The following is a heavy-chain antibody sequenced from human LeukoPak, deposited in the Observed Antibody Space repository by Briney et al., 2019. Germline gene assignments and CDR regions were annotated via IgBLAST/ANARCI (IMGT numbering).Heavy chain of an antibody. V-gene: IGHV3-66*01. Sequence: GGSLRLSCAASGFTVSSNYMSWVRQAPGKGLEWVSVIYSGGSTYYADSVKGRFTISRDNSKNTLYLQMNSLRAEDTAVYYCARDVRIVTMVRGVIIPAFYYGMDVWGQGTTVTVSS. CDR3: ARDVRIVTMVRGVIIPAFYYGMDV. CDR2: IYSGGST. CDR1: GFTVSSNY. J-gene: IGHJ6*02. D-gene: IGHD3-10*01.